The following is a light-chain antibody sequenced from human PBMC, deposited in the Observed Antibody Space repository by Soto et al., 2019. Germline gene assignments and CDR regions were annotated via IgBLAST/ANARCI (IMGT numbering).Light chain of an antibody. CDR3: QQYGSSPL. V-gene: IGKV3-20*01. Sequence: EIVLTQSPGTLSLSPGERATLSCRASQSVSSSYLAWYQQKPGQAPRLLIYGASSRATGIPDSFSGSGSRTDFTLTISRLEPEDFAVYYCQQYGSSPLFGQGTRLEIK. CDR2: GAS. CDR1: QSVSSSY. J-gene: IGKJ5*01.